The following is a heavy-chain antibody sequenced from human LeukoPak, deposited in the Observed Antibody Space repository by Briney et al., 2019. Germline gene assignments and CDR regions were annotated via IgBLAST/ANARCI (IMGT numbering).Heavy chain of an antibody. Sequence: ASVKVSCKASGYTFTGYYMHWVRQAPGQGLEWMGWINPNSGGTNYAQKFQGRVTMTRDTSISTAYMELSRLRSDDTAVYYCARVRSYDFWSGYYTGDYFDYWGQGTLVTVSS. D-gene: IGHD3-3*01. CDR2: INPNSGGT. CDR1: GYTFTGYY. V-gene: IGHV1-2*02. J-gene: IGHJ4*02. CDR3: ARVRSYDFWSGYYTGDYFDY.